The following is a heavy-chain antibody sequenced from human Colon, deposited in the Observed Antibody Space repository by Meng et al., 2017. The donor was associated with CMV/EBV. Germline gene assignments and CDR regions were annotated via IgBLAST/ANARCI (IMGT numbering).Heavy chain of an antibody. D-gene: IGHD1-26*01. Sequence: ESPKISCVASGFTFRSYAMSWVRQAPGKGLEWVAVIDSGGYTTNYADSVKGRFTISREDSRNTLYLEMSSLRVEDTAVYYCAREGYFRGFVNWGEGTLVTVSS. CDR1: GFTFRSYA. CDR2: IDSGGYTT. V-gene: IGHV3-23*03. CDR3: AREGYFRGFVN. J-gene: IGHJ4*02.